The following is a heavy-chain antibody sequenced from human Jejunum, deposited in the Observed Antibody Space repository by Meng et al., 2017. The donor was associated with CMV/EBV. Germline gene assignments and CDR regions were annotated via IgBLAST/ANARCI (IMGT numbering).Heavy chain of an antibody. CDR1: GGSISSGDYY. Sequence: QVQLQESGPGRVKPSQTLSLTYTVSGGSISSGDYYWSWIRQPPGKGLEWIGCIYYSGSTYYNPSLKGRVTISVDTSKNQFSLNLSSVTAADTAVYYCARGQRSYSGSYPEWFDPWGQGTLVTVSS. CDR2: IYYSGST. D-gene: IGHD1-26*01. CDR3: ARGQRSYSGSYPEWFDP. V-gene: IGHV4-30-4*01. J-gene: IGHJ5*02.